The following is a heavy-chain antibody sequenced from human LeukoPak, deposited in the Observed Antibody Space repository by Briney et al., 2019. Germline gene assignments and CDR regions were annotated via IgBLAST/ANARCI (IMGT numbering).Heavy chain of an antibody. Sequence: PGGSLRLSCAASGFTFSDYSMNWVRQAPGKGLEWVSAISGSSDAIYYADSVKGRFTISRDNAKKSLYLQMNSLKTEDTAVYYCTTALITIPDAFDIWGQGTMVTVSS. CDR3: TTALITIPDAFDI. V-gene: IGHV3-21*03. CDR1: GFTFSDYS. CDR2: ISGSSDAI. J-gene: IGHJ3*02. D-gene: IGHD3-3*01.